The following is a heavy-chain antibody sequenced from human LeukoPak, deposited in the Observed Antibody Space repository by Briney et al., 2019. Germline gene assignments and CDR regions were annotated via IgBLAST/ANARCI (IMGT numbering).Heavy chain of an antibody. CDR2: ISSSSSYI. V-gene: IGHV3-21*01. CDR3: ARDPAPLAVAGNYFDY. J-gene: IGHJ4*02. D-gene: IGHD6-19*01. Sequence: GGSLRLSCAASGFTFSSYAMSWVRQAPGKGLEWVSSISSSSSYIYYADSVKGRFTISRDNAKNSLYLQMNSLRAEDTAVYYCARDPAPLAVAGNYFDYWGQGTLVTVSS. CDR1: GFTFSSYA.